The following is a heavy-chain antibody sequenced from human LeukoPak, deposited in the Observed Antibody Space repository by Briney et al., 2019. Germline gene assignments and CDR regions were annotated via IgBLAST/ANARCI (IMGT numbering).Heavy chain of an antibody. CDR3: ARGAGTSPIYY. J-gene: IGHJ4*02. V-gene: IGHV1-69*05. CDR1: VGTISSHA. D-gene: IGHD1-7*01. Sequence: SVKVSSKASVGTISSHAISWVRQTPGHGLVWMGGIIPIFGAAKYAQKFQGRVTITTDESTSTAYMELSSLTTEDTAVYYCARGAGTSPIYYWGQGTLVTVSS. CDR2: IIPIFGAA.